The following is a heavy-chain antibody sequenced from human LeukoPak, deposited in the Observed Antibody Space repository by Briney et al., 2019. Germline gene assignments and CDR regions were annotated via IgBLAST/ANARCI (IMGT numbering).Heavy chain of an antibody. Sequence: GGSLRLSCAASGFYFANYAMSWVRQAPGKGLEWVSATVGGGSPNTYHADSVKGRFTISRDNSKNSLFLQMNSLRAEDTAIYYCTKAPIVSCSGAFCYPFDSWGQGTLVTVSS. D-gene: IGHD2-15*01. J-gene: IGHJ4*02. CDR3: TKAPIVSCSGAFCYPFDS. CDR2: TVGGGSPNT. V-gene: IGHV3-23*01. CDR1: GFYFANYA.